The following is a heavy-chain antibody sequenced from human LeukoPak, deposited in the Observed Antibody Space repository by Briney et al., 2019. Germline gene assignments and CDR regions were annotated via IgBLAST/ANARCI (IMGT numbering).Heavy chain of an antibody. CDR3: ARVRCSGGSRYPFFDFDY. Sequence: GGSLRLSCAASGFTFSSYAMSWVRQAPGKGLEWVSAISGSGGSTYYADSVKGRFTISRDNSKNTLYLQMNSLRAEDTAVYYCARVRCSGGSRYPFFDFDYWGQGTLVTVSS. V-gene: IGHV3-23*01. D-gene: IGHD2-15*01. J-gene: IGHJ4*02. CDR2: ISGSGGST. CDR1: GFTFSSYA.